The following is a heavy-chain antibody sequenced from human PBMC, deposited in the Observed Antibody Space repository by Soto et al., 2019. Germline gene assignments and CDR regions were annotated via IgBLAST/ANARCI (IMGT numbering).Heavy chain of an antibody. CDR2: IYPSDSDT. CDR3: ARGAVTTNFDY. CDR1: GYSFTSYW. D-gene: IGHD4-4*01. Sequence: PGESLTISCNGSGYSFTSYWIGWVRQMPGKGLEWMGIIYPSDSDTRYSPSFHGQVTISADKSISTAYLQWSSLKASDTAMYYCARGAVTTNFDYWGLGTLVTVSS. J-gene: IGHJ4*02. V-gene: IGHV5-51*01.